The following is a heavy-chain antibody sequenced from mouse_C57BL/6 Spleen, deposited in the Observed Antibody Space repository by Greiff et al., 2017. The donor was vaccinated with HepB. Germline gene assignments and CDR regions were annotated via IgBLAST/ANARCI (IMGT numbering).Heavy chain of an antibody. CDR1: GYAFSSSW. CDR2: IYPGDGDT. D-gene: IGHD2-3*01. CDR3: ARGGIYDGYYGRDAMDY. Sequence: QVQLQQSGPELVKPGASVKISCKASGYAFSSSWMNWVKQRPGKGLEWIGRIYPGDGDTNYNGKFKGKATLTADKSSSTAYMQLSSLTSEDSAVYFCARGGIYDGYYGRDAMDYWGQGTSVTVSS. V-gene: IGHV1-82*01. J-gene: IGHJ4*01.